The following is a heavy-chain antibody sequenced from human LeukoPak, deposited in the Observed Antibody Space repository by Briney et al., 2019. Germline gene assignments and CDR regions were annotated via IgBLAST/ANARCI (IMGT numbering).Heavy chain of an antibody. CDR1: GFTFSSYA. Sequence: GGSLRLSCAASGFTFSSYAMSWVRQAPGKGLVWVSRINSDGSSTSYADSVKGRFTISRDNAKNTLYLQMNSLRAGDTAVYYCASFRGGYYPYWGQGTLVTVSS. D-gene: IGHD3-3*01. V-gene: IGHV3-74*01. CDR2: INSDGSST. CDR3: ASFRGGYYPY. J-gene: IGHJ4*02.